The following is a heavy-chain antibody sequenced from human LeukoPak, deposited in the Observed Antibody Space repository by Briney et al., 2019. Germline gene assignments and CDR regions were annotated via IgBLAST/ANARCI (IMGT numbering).Heavy chain of an antibody. CDR3: ARDGYGYPSYYYYGMDV. D-gene: IGHD5-18*01. V-gene: IGHV7-4-1*02. CDR1: GYTFSTYP. J-gene: IGHJ6*02. CDR2: INTNTGNP. Sequence: ASAKVSCKASGYTFSTYPMNWVRQAPGQGLEWMGWINTNTGNPTYAQGFTGRFVFSLDTSVSTAYLQISSLKAEDTAVYYCARDGYGYPSYYYYGMDVWGQGTTVTVSS.